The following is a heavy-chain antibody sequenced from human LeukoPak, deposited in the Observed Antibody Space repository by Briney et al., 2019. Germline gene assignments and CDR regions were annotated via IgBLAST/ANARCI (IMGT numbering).Heavy chain of an antibody. CDR1: GLSFSTFG. V-gene: IGHV3-30*18. CDR3: AKDNPVLEY. J-gene: IGHJ4*02. CDR2: ISKDESNK. Sequence: GGSLRPSCATSGLSFSTFGMHWVRQTPGKGLEWVSHISKDESNKYYADSVKGRFTISRDTSKNTLFLQMNSLRVEDTAIYYCAKDNPVLEYWGQGTLVTVSS.